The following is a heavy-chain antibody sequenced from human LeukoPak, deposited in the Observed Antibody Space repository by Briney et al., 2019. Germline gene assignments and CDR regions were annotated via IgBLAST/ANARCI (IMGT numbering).Heavy chain of an antibody. CDR2: INPNSGGT. Sequence: ASVKVSCKASGYTFTGYYMHWVRQAPGQGLEWMGWINPNSGGTNYAQKFQGRVTMTRGTSISTAYMELSRLRSDDTAVYYCARGGMITFGGVIVIHFDYWGQGTLVTVSS. D-gene: IGHD3-16*02. V-gene: IGHV1-2*02. J-gene: IGHJ4*02. CDR3: ARGGMITFGGVIVIHFDY. CDR1: GYTFTGYY.